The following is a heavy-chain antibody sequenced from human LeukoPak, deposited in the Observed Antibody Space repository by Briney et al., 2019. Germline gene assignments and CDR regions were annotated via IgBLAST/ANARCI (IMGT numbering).Heavy chain of an antibody. V-gene: IGHV3-48*03. CDR3: ARDVVRGSGGDV. CDR2: ISSSGSTI. D-gene: IGHD3-10*01. CDR1: GFTFSSYE. J-gene: IGHJ6*04. Sequence: QSGGSLRLSCAASGFTFSSYEMNWVRQAPGKGPEWVSYISSSGSTIYYADSVKGRFTISRDNAKNSLYLQMNSLRAEDTAVYYCARDVVRGSGGDVWGKGTTVTISS.